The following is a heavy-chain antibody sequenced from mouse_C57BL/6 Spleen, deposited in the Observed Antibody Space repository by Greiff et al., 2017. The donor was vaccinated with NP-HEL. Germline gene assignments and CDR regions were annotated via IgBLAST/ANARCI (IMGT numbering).Heavy chain of an antibody. Sequence: VQVQQSGPELVKPGASVKISCKASGYTFTDYYMNWVKQSHGKSLEWIGDINPNNGGTSHNQKFKGKATLTVDKSSSTAYMELRSLTSEDSAVYYCARQGYSNYGNYAMDYWGQGTSVTVSS. D-gene: IGHD2-5*01. CDR3: ARQGYSNYGNYAMDY. CDR1: GYTFTDYY. V-gene: IGHV1-26*01. CDR2: INPNNGGT. J-gene: IGHJ4*01.